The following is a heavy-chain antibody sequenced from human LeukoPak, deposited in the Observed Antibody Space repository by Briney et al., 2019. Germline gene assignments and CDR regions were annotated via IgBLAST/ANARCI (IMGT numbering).Heavy chain of an antibody. Sequence: SETLSLTCTVSGGSISSYYWSWIRQPPGKGLEWIGYVYYSGYTNYNPSLRSRVTISVDTSKNQFSLKLTSVTVADTALYYCARWVVNAEKSVFDIWGQGTAVTVSS. D-gene: IGHD4-23*01. V-gene: IGHV4-59*01. J-gene: IGHJ3*02. CDR2: VYYSGYT. CDR3: ARWVVNAEKSVFDI. CDR1: GGSISSYY.